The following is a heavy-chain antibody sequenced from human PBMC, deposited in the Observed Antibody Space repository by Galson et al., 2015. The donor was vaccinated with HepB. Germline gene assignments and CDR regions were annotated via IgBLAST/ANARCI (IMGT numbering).Heavy chain of an antibody. CDR2: IKSRANGYTT. CDR1: GFTCSDHY. D-gene: IGHD6-19*01. CDR3: ARVVSDSRGWYHFDL. J-gene: IGHJ4*02. V-gene: IGHV3-72*01. Sequence: SLRLSCAASGFTCSDHYMDWVRQAPGKGLEWVGRIKSRANGYTTEYAASVNGRFTIPRDDSRNSLYVQMNSLKTEDTAVYYCARVVSDSRGWYHFDLWGQGTLVTVSS.